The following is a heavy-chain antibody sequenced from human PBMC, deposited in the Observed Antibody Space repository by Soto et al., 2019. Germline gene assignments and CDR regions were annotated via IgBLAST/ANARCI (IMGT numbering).Heavy chain of an antibody. CDR2: IWYDGSNK. V-gene: IGHV3-33*01. CDR3: ARDYDSRGYPIYYFDL. J-gene: IGHJ4*02. CDR1: GFTFSSYG. Sequence: QVQLVESGGGVVQPGRSLRLSCAASGFTFSSYGMHWVRQAPGKGLQRVAVIWYDGSNKYYADSVKGRFTISRDNSKNTLYLEMNGLRAEDTAVYYCARDYDSRGYPIYYFDLRGQGTLVTVSS. D-gene: IGHD3-22*01.